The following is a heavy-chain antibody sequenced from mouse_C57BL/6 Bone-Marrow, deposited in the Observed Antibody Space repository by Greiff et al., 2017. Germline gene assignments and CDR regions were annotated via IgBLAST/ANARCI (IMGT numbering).Heavy chain of an antibody. J-gene: IGHJ2*01. CDR1: GYSFSSYW. CDR3: ARDYYGSSPYFDY. CDR2: IYPGDGDT. Sequence: VQLQESGAELVKPGASVKISCKASGYSFSSYWMNWVKQRPGKGLEWIGQIYPGDGDTNYNGKFKGKATLTADKSSSTAYMQLSSLTCEDSAVYFCARDYYGSSPYFDYWGQGTTLTVSS. V-gene: IGHV1-80*01. D-gene: IGHD1-1*01.